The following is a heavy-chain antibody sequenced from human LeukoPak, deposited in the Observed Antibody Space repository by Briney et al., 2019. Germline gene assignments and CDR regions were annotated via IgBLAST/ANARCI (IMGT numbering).Heavy chain of an antibody. J-gene: IGHJ6*03. CDR1: GFTFSSYG. V-gene: IGHV3-23*01. CDR2: ISGSGGGT. Sequence: GGSLRLSCAASGFTFSSYGMSWVRQAPGKGLEWVSGISGSGGGTYYADSVKGRFTISRDNSKNALYLQMNNLRADDTAVYYCAKGGDYVDVWGKGTTVIISS. D-gene: IGHD3-16*01. CDR3: AKGGDYVDV.